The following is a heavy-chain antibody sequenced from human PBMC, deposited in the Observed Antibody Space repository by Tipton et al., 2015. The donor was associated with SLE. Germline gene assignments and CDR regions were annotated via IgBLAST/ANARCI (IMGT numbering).Heavy chain of an antibody. CDR2: ISSSGSTI. Sequence: SLRLSCAASGFTFSDYYMSWIRQAPGKGLEWVSYISSSGSTIYYADSVKGRFTISRDNAKNSLYLQMNSLRAEDTAVYYCARDACWSGYYRLLDYWGQGTLVTVSS. CDR1: GFTFSDYY. D-gene: IGHD3-3*01. J-gene: IGHJ4*02. CDR3: ARDACWSGYYRLLDY. V-gene: IGHV3-11*01.